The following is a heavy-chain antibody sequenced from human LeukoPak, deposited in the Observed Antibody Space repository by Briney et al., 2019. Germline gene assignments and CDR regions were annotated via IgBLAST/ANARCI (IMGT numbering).Heavy chain of an antibody. CDR2: IYYSGST. CDR1: GGSISSYY. J-gene: IGHJ4*02. V-gene: IGHV4-39*01. D-gene: IGHD2-2*01. CDR3: ARRDQLLSNSPFDY. Sequence: SETLSLTCTVSGGSISSYYWGWIRQPPGKGLEWIGSIYYSGSTYYNPSLKSRVTISVDTSKNQFSLKLSSVTAADTAVYYCARRDQLLSNSPFDYWGQGTLVTVSS.